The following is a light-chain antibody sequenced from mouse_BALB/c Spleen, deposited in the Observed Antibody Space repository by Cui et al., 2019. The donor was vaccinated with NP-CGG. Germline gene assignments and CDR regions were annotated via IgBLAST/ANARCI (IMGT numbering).Light chain of an antibody. CDR1: TGAVTTPNY. CDR3: ALWYSNHWV. J-gene: IGLJ1*01. CDR2: GTN. Sequence: QAVVTQESALTTSPGETVTLTCRSSTGAVTTPNYANWVQENPDHLFTGLIGGTNNRAPGVPARFSGSLIGDKAALTITGAQTEDEAIYFCALWYSNHWVFGGGTKLTVL. V-gene: IGLV1*01.